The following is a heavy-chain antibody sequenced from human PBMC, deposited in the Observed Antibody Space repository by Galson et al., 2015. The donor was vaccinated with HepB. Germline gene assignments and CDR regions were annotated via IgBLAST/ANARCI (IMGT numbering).Heavy chain of an antibody. D-gene: IGHD5-18*01. Sequence: SLRLSCAASGFTFSYYAMHWVRQAPGKGLEWMAVIWNDETNEYYADSVKGRFTISRDNSMTTLYLVMNSLKAEDTAVYYCARAGYSHSDGLGDWYFDLWGRGTLVTVSS. CDR3: ARAGYSHSDGLGDWYFDL. CDR2: IWNDETNE. J-gene: IGHJ2*01. CDR1: GFTFSYYA. V-gene: IGHV3-33*01.